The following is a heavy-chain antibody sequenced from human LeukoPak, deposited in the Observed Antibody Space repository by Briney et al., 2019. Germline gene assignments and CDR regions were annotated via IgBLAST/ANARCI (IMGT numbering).Heavy chain of an antibody. CDR2: IYYSGST. CDR3: ARVPSGAAGIFRVYYFDY. Sequence: PSETLSLTCTVSGGSISSGDYYWSWIRQPPGKGLEWIGYIYYSGSTYYNPSLKSRVTISVDTSKNQFSLKLSSVTAADTAVYYCARVPSGAAGIFRVYYFDYWGQGTLVTVSS. V-gene: IGHV4-30-4*02. J-gene: IGHJ4*02. D-gene: IGHD6-13*01. CDR1: GGSISSGDYY.